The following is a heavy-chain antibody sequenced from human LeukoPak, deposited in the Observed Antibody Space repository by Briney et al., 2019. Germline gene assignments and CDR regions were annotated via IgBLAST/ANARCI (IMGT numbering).Heavy chain of an antibody. D-gene: IGHD2-2*01. V-gene: IGHV4-4*07. CDR1: GGSISSYY. J-gene: IGHJ6*03. Sequence: SETLSLTCTVSGGSISSYYWSWIRQPAGKGLEWIGRIYTSGSTNYNPSLKSRVTMSLDTSKNQFSLKLSSVTAADTAVYYCARVQAVPAAMRFDYYYYMDVWGKGTTVTVSS. CDR3: ARVQAVPAAMRFDYYYYMDV. CDR2: IYTSGST.